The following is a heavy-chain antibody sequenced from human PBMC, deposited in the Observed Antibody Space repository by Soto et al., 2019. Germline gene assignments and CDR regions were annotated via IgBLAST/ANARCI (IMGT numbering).Heavy chain of an antibody. CDR2: IKQDGSEK. D-gene: IGHD6-13*01. CDR3: ARIASAGRGWDV. J-gene: IGHJ6*02. Sequence: EVQLVESGGGLVQPGGSLRLSCAASGFTFSSYWISWVRQAPVKGLEWEGNIKQDGSEKNYVDFMEGRFTISRDNAENSLYLQVNSLRAEDTAVYNCARIASAGRGWDVWGQGTRVAVSS. V-gene: IGHV3-7*01. CDR1: GFTFSSYW.